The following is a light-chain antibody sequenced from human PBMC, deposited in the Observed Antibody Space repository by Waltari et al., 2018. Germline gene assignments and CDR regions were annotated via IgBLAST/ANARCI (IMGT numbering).Light chain of an antibody. CDR2: EVS. CDR1: SSYLSTYNY. CDR3: SSYTSSSTYV. V-gene: IGLV2-18*02. Sequence: QSALTQPHSVSVSPGPSVPISCTGTSSYLSTYNYVSWYHHHPGKAPKLRIYEVSNRPSGVPDRFSGSKSGNTASLTISGLQAEDEADYYCSSYTSSSTYVFGTGTKV. J-gene: IGLJ1*01.